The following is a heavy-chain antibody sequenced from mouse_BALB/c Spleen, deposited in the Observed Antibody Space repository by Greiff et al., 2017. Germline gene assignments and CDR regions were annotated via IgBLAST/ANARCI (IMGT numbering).Heavy chain of an antibody. D-gene: IGHD4-1*01. CDR3: ARSPANWDYFDY. CDR1: GYAFSSYW. V-gene: IGHV1-80*01. CDR2: IYPGDGDT. Sequence: VQLKQSGAELVRPGSSVKISCKASGYAFSSYWMNWVKQRPGQGLEWIGQIYPGDGDTNYNGKFKGKATLTADKSSSTAYMQLSSLTSEDSAVYFCARSPANWDYFDYWGQGTTLTVSS. J-gene: IGHJ2*01.